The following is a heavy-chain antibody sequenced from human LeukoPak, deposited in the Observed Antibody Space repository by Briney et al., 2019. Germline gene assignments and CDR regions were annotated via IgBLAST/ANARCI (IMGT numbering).Heavy chain of an antibody. CDR3: AKDRELVGAARGAFDI. Sequence: GGSLRLSCAASGFTVRTNYMSWVRQAPGKGLEWVSLIHDDGSTYYTDSVKGRFTISRDNSKNTLYLQMNSLRAEDTAVYYCAKDRELVGAARGAFDIWGQGTMVTVSS. D-gene: IGHD1-26*01. V-gene: IGHV3-53*05. J-gene: IGHJ3*02. CDR2: IHDDGST. CDR1: GFTVRTNY.